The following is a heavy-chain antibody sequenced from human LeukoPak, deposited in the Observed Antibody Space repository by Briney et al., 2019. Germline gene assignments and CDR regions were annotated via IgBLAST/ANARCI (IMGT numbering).Heavy chain of an antibody. Sequence: GGSLRLSCAASEFSVGSNYMTWVRQAPGKGLEWVSLIYSGGSTYYADSVKGRFTISRDNSKNTLYLQMNSLRAEDTAVYYCAVDYGDYEPDYWGQGTLVTVSS. CDR1: EFSVGSNY. CDR2: IYSGGST. D-gene: IGHD4-17*01. J-gene: IGHJ4*02. V-gene: IGHV3-66*01. CDR3: AVDYGDYEPDY.